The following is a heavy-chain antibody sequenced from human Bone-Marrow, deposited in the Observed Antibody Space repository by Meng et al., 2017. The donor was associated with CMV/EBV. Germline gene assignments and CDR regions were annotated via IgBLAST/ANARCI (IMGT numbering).Heavy chain of an antibody. Sequence: SVKVSCKASGDTFKNYAISWVRQAPGQGLEWMGGLIPVYATAGYAQQFEGRVTITTDQPTSTAYMELRSLSPDDTGVYYCARGVSQYVEKSSFDFWGQGTLVTVSS. D-gene: IGHD2/OR15-2a*01. CDR2: LIPVYATA. V-gene: IGHV1-69*05. CDR1: GDTFKNYA. J-gene: IGHJ4*02. CDR3: ARGVSQYVEKSSFDF.